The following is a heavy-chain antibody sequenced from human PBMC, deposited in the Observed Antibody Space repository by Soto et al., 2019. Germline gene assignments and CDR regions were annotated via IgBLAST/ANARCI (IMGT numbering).Heavy chain of an antibody. CDR1: GYTLTELS. Sequence: ASVKVSCKVSGYTLTELSMHWVRQAPGKGLEWMGGFDPEDGETIYAQKFQGRVTMTEDTSTDTAYMEMSSLRSEDTAVYYCATITYDGNDVKAFDIWGQGTMVTVSS. D-gene: IGHD1-1*01. CDR3: ATITYDGNDVKAFDI. CDR2: FDPEDGET. J-gene: IGHJ3*02. V-gene: IGHV1-24*01.